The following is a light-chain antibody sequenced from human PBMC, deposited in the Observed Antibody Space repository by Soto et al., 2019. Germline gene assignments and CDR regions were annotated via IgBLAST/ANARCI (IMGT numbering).Light chain of an antibody. CDR1: SSDVGGYNY. V-gene: IGLV2-14*01. Sequence: QSALTQPASVSGSPGQSITISCTGTSSDVGGYNYVSWYQQHPGKAPKLMIYEVSNRPSGVSNRFSGSKSGNTASLTISGLQAEDEADYYCRYYGSSSPRVFGGGTKLTVL. J-gene: IGLJ3*02. CDR3: RYYGSSSPRV. CDR2: EVS.